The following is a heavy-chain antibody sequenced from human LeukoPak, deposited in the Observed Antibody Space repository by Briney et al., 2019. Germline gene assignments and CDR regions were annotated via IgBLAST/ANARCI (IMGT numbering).Heavy chain of an antibody. Sequence: PGGSLRLPCAASGFTFSSYWMHWVRQTAGKGLVWVSRISSDGSSTDYADSVKGRFTISRDNAKNTLYLQMNSLRAEDTAVYYCSKGMIRGLGDYWGQGALVTVSS. CDR2: ISSDGSST. V-gene: IGHV3-74*01. CDR3: SKGMIRGLGDY. D-gene: IGHD3-10*01. CDR1: GFTFSSYW. J-gene: IGHJ4*02.